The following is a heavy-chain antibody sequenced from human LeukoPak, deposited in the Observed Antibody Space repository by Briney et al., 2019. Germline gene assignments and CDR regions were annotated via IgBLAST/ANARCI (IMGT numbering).Heavy chain of an antibody. V-gene: IGHV4-4*07. J-gene: IGHJ3*02. Sequence: SETLSLTCTVSGGSISSYYWSWIRQPAGKGLEWIGRIYTSGSTNYNPSLKSRVTMSVDTSKNQFSLKLSSVTAADTAVYYCARDLEFGFGGLFRAFDIWGQGTMVTVSS. CDR2: IYTSGST. CDR3: ARDLEFGFGGLFRAFDI. D-gene: IGHD3-10*01. CDR1: GGSISSYY.